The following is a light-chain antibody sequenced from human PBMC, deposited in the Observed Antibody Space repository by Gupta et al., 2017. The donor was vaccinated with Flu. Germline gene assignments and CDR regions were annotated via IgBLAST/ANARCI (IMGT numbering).Light chain of an antibody. V-gene: IGLV4-69*01. CDR2: VNSDGTH. CDR3: QAWGTDILRV. CDR1: SAHCSYP. Sequence: QVVLTQSPSASATLAPSVKLTCTLISAHCSYPIAWHLQQPEKGPRFLMWVNSDGTHNKGDGIPDRFSGSSSGAERYLTISSLQAEDEADYYCQAWGTDILRVFGGGTKLTGL. J-gene: IGLJ3*02.